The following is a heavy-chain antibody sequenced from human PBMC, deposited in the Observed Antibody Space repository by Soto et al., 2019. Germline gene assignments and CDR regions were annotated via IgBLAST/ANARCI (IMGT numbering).Heavy chain of an antibody. CDR2: INHSGST. D-gene: IGHD6-19*01. CDR3: AREGGWTKDIDY. Sequence: QVQLQQWGAGLLKPSETLSLTCAVYGGSFSGYYWSWIRQPPGKGLEWIGEINHSGSTNYNPSLKSRVTISVDTSKNQCSLKRSSVTAADTAVYYCAREGGWTKDIDYWGKGTLVTVSS. CDR1: GGSFSGYY. J-gene: IGHJ4*02. V-gene: IGHV4-34*01.